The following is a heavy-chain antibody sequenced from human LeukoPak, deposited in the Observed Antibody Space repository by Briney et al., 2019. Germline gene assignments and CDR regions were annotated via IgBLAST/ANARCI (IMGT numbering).Heavy chain of an antibody. V-gene: IGHV5-51*01. D-gene: IGHD6-13*01. J-gene: IGHJ4*02. Sequence: GESLKISCKGSGYSFTTYWIGWVRQMPGKGLEWMGIIHPGDSDTRYSPSFQGQVTFSADKSISIAYLQWSSLKASDTAMYYCARHVSVAVGTFHFDYWGQGILVTVSS. CDR1: GYSFTTYW. CDR3: ARHVSVAVGTFHFDY. CDR2: IHPGDSDT.